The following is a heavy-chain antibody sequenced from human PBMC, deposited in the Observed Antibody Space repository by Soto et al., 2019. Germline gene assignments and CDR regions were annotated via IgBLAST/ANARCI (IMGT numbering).Heavy chain of an antibody. CDR3: ARVMVTDIALDY. CDR2: ISASGSTI. V-gene: IGHV3-48*03. CDR1: GITFSDYV. D-gene: IGHD2-21*02. J-gene: IGHJ4*02. Sequence: EVQLVESGGGLVQPGGSLRLSCAASGITFSDYVMNWVRQAPGKGLEWVSHISASGSTIHYADSVKGRFTISRDNAKKSLSLQMNSLRAEDTAIYYCARVMVTDIALDYWGQGTLVTVSS.